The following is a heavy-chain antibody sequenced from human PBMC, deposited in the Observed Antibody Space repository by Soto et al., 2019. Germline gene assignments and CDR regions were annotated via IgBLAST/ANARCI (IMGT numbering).Heavy chain of an antibody. J-gene: IGHJ6*02. D-gene: IGHD3-3*01. Sequence: GESLRLSCAASGFTFSSYAMSWVRQAPGKGLEWVSAISGSGGSTYYADSVKGWFTISRDNSKNTLYLQMNSLRAEDTAVYYCAKDQGFTISRGDVWGQGTTVTVSS. CDR3: AKDQGFTISRGDV. V-gene: IGHV3-23*01. CDR1: GFTFSSYA. CDR2: ISGSGGST.